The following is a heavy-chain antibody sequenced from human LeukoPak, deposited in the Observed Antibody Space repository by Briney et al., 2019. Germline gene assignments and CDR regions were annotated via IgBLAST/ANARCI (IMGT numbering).Heavy chain of an antibody. CDR2: ISTSSTR. V-gene: IGHV3-48*02. CDR1: GFTLTGYT. Sequence: PGGSLRLSCAASGFTLTGYTMTWVRQAPGKGLDWISSISTSSTRYYADSVKGRFTVSRDNAKNSLSLQMNSLRDEDTAVYYCAGGLLRYSDYWGWGTLVTVSS. CDR3: AGGLLRYSDY. D-gene: IGHD3-9*01. J-gene: IGHJ4*02.